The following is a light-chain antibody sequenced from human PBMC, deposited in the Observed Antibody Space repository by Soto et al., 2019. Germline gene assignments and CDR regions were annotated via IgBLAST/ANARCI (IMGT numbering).Light chain of an antibody. CDR1: QSLVFSDGNTY. Sequence: DVVMTQSPLSLPVTLGQPASISCRSNQSLVFSDGNTYLNWFQQRPGQSPRRLIYEVSNRDSGVPERFGGSGSGTDFTLKISSVEAEDVAIYYCMQGKHWPYTFGQGTKLEIK. CDR3: MQGKHWPYT. V-gene: IGKV2-30*01. CDR2: EVS. J-gene: IGKJ2*01.